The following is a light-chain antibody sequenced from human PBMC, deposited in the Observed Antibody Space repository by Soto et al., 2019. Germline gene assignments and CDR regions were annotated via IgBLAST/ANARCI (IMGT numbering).Light chain of an antibody. Sequence: IVLTQSPGTLSLSPGGRATLSCRASQSISDTLAWYQQKPGQAPSLLIYGASTRATGTPARFSGSGSGTEFTLTISSLQSEDFAVYYCQQYIRWPLTFGGGTKV. CDR2: GAS. J-gene: IGKJ4*01. CDR3: QQYIRWPLT. V-gene: IGKV3-15*01. CDR1: QSISDT.